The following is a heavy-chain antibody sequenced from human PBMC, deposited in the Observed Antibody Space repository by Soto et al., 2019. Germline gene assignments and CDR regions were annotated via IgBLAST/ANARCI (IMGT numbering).Heavy chain of an antibody. V-gene: IGHV3-30-3*01. CDR1: GLTFSNYA. D-gene: IGHD4-17*01. Sequence: QVHMVESGGGVVQPGRSLRLSCAASGLTFSNYAMHWVRQAPGKGLEWVGFISYDGTNRCYPDSVKGRFTISRDNSKNTLYLQINSLKTEDTAVYYCARESSSTVTTGGGGSAKDYWGQGTLVTVSS. J-gene: IGHJ4*02. CDR2: ISYDGTNR. CDR3: ARESSSTVTTGGGGSAKDY.